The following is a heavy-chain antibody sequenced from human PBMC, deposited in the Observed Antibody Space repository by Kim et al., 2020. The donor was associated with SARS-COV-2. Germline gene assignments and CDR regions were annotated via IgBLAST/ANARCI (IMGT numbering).Heavy chain of an antibody. D-gene: IGHD4-17*01. Sequence: YYADSVKGRFTSSRDNAKNSLYLQMNSLRAEDTAVYYCAREPYGDPCFDYWGQGTLVTVSS. V-gene: IGHV3-11*01. CDR3: AREPYGDPCFDY. J-gene: IGHJ4*02.